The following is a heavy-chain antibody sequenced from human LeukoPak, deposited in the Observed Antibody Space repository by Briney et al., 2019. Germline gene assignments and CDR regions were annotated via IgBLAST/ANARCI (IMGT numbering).Heavy chain of an antibody. Sequence: ASVKVSCKASGYTFTSYDINWVRQATGQGLEWMGWMNPNSGNTGYAQKFQGRVTMTRNTSISTAYMELSSLRSEDTAVYYCARGIDRWYYYYYGMDVWGQGTTVTVSS. CDR2: MNPNSGNT. J-gene: IGHJ6*02. D-gene: IGHD1-26*01. CDR1: GYTFTSYD. V-gene: IGHV1-8*01. CDR3: ARGIDRWYYYYYGMDV.